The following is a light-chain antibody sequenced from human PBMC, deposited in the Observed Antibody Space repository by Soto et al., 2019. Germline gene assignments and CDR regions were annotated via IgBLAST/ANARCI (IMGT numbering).Light chain of an antibody. CDR3: QQRHMWPIT. Sequence: EVVLTQSPVTLSLSPGERATLSCRASQSFRGLLAWYQQKPGQAPRLLIYDAYNRATGIPPRFGGSGSGTDFTLTISSLEPEDSEVYYCQQRHMWPITFGQGTRLEIK. CDR1: QSFRGL. J-gene: IGKJ5*01. CDR2: DAY. V-gene: IGKV3-11*01.